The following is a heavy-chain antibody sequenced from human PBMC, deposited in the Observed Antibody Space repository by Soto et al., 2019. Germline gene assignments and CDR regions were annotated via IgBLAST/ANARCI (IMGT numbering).Heavy chain of an antibody. CDR3: ARDRPRRKYYYDSSGYYYGVDY. J-gene: IGHJ4*02. V-gene: IGHV3-48*02. CDR2: ISSSSSTI. D-gene: IGHD3-22*01. CDR1: GFTFSSYS. Sequence: EVQLVESGGGLVQPGGSLRLSCAASGFTFSSYSMNWVRQAPGKGLEWVSYISSSSSTIYYADSVKGRFTISRDNAKNSLYLQMNSLRDEDTAVYYCARDRPRRKYYYDSSGYYYGVDYWGQGTLVTVSS.